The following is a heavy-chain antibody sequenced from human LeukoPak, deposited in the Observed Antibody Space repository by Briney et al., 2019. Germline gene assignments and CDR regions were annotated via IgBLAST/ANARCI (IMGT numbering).Heavy chain of an antibody. CDR2: IYHNGNT. V-gene: IGHV4-38-2*01. Sequence: TSSETLSLTCAVSSYSISSGYYWGWIRQPPGKGLEWIGTIYHNGNTYYNPSLKSRVTISADTSKNQFSLKLSSVTAADTAVHYCARVRYNYGDSDYWGQGTLVTVSS. CDR3: ARVRYNYGDSDY. J-gene: IGHJ4*02. D-gene: IGHD5-18*01. CDR1: SYSISSGYY.